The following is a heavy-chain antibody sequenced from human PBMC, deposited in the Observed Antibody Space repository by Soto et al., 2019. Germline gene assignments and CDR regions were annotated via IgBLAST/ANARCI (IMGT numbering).Heavy chain of an antibody. CDR3: AKDGYGGDFFDY. CDR2: ISGRGGST. V-gene: IGHV3-23*01. D-gene: IGHD2-21*02. CDR1: GFTFSSYA. Sequence: EVQLLESGGGLVQPGGSLRLSCAASGFTFSSYAMSWVRQAPGEGLEWVSAISGRGGSTSYAASVKGQVTISRDNAKNALYLEMNSLRAEDTAVYYCAKDGYGGDFFDYWGQGTLVTVSS. J-gene: IGHJ4*02.